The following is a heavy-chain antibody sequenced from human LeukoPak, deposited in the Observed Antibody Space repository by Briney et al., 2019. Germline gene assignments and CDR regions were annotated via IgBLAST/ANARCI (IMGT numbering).Heavy chain of an antibody. CDR2: FDPEEGER. D-gene: IGHD5/OR15-5a*01. J-gene: IGHJ4*02. CDR1: GDNLSELT. Sequence: ASVKVSCKVSGDNLSELTVHWVRQAPGKGVEWIGGFDPEEGERLYAQKFEGRVTMTDDTSTDTAYMQLTSLRSEDTAVYYCATFCVYDLLECFDYWGQGTLVTVSS. V-gene: IGHV1-24*01. CDR3: ATFCVYDLLECFDY.